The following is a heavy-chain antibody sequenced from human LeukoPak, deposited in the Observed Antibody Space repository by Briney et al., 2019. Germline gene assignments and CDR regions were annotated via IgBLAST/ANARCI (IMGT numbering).Heavy chain of an antibody. CDR3: AGVTSGQFYFFHY. J-gene: IGHJ4*02. CDR1: GGSFSGYY. D-gene: IGHD2-15*01. CDR2: IYYSGST. V-gene: IGHV4-59*01. Sequence: SETLSPTCAVYGGSFSGYYWSWIRQPPGKGLEWIGSIYYSGSTNYNPSLKSRVTISEDTSKNQFSLKLSSVTAADTAVYYCAGVTSGQFYFFHYWGQGVLVTVSS.